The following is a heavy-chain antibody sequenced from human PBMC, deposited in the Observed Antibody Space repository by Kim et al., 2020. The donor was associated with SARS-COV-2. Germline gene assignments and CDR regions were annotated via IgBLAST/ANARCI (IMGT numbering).Heavy chain of an antibody. J-gene: IGHJ4*02. D-gene: IGHD3-16*01. CDR2: ISSSSSYI. Sequence: GGSLRLSCAASGFTFSSYSMNWVRQAPGKGLEWVSSISSSSSYIYYADSVKGRFTISRDNAKNSLYLQMNSLRAEDTAVYYCARVPKRDIMIPPDDYWGQGTLVTVSS. CDR3: ARVPKRDIMIPPDDY. CDR1: GFTFSSYS. V-gene: IGHV3-21*01.